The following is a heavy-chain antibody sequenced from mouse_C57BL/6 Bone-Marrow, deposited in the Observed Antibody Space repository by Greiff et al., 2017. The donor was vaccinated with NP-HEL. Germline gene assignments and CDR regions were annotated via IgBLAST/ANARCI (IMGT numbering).Heavy chain of an antibody. V-gene: IGHV1-39*01. D-gene: IGHD1-1*01. CDR2: INPNYGTT. CDR1: GYSFTDYN. Sequence: VHVKQSGPELVKPGASVKISCKASGYSFTDYNMNWVKQSNGKSLEWIGVINPNYGTTSYNQKFKGKATLTVDQSSSTAYMQLNSLTSEDSAVYYCARWEKTRGSSPFDYWGQGTTLTVSS. CDR3: ARWEKTRGSSPFDY. J-gene: IGHJ2*01.